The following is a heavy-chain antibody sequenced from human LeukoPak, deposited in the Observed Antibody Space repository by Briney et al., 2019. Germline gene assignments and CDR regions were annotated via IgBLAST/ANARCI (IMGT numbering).Heavy chain of an antibody. V-gene: IGHV3-30*18. CDR1: GFTFSSYG. J-gene: IGHJ4*02. D-gene: IGHD3-22*01. CDR3: AKDRRLAYYDSSGFDY. Sequence: PGGSLRLSCAASGFTFSSYGMHWVRQAPGKGLEWVAVISYDGSNKYYADSVKGRFTISRDNSKNTLYLQMNSLRAEDTAVYCCAKDRRLAYYDSSGFDYWGQGTLVTVSS. CDR2: ISYDGSNK.